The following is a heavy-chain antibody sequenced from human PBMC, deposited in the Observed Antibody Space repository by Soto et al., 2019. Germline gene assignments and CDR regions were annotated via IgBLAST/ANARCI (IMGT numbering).Heavy chain of an antibody. Sequence: QVQLVQSGAEVKKTGSSVKVSCKTSGGTFSSYAISWVRPAPGQGLGWMGGIIPIFGTANYAQKFQGRVTITADEATSTAYMELSSLRSEDTAVYYCARDRSGSYYHDYWGQGTLVTVSS. CDR1: GGTFSSYA. D-gene: IGHD3-10*01. J-gene: IGHJ4*02. CDR3: ARDRSGSYYHDY. V-gene: IGHV1-69*01. CDR2: IIPIFGTA.